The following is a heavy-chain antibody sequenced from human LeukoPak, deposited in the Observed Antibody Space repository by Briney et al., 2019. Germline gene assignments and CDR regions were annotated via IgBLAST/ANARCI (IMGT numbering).Heavy chain of an antibody. D-gene: IGHD6-13*01. J-gene: IGHJ4*02. Sequence: GGSLRLSCAASGFTFSSYSMNWVRQAPGKGLGWVSSISSSSSYIYYADSVKGRFTISRDNAKNSLYLQMNSLRAEDTAVYYCARDQGDGYIDYWGQGTLVTVSS. CDR2: ISSSSSYI. V-gene: IGHV3-21*01. CDR1: GFTFSSYS. CDR3: ARDQGDGYIDY.